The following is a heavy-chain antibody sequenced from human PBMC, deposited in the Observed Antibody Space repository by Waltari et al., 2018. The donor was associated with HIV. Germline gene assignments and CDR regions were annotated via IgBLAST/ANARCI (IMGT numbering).Heavy chain of an antibody. CDR3: ARDDSGAYHLGWFDP. J-gene: IGHJ5*02. D-gene: IGHD3-22*01. Sequence: DVLLVESGGGLVQPGGYLRLSCAASGFTFSTYNMHWVRQAPGKGLEWLASITSDSDAIYYAQSVRGRFIVSRDNADNSLHLEMNSLRADDTAVYYCARDDSGAYHLGWFDPWGQGTLVSVSS. CDR1: GFTFSTYN. V-gene: IGHV3-48*01. CDR2: ITSDSDAI.